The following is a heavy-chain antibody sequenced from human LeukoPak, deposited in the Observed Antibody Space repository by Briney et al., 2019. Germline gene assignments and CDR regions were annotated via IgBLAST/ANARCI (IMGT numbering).Heavy chain of an antibody. V-gene: IGHV3-23*01. Sequence: GGSLRLSCAASGFTFSAYPMGWVRRAPGKGLEWVSGISASGDVTFHADPLKGRFTISRDNSKNTLYLQMDSLRAEDTAKYYCAKSLLTTASGTGRAFDIWGQGTVVTVSA. J-gene: IGHJ3*02. CDR2: ISASGDVT. D-gene: IGHD1-26*01. CDR1: GFTFSAYP. CDR3: AKSLLTTASGTGRAFDI.